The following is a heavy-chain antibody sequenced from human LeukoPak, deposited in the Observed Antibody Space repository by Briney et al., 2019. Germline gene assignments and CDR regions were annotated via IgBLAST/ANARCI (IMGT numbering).Heavy chain of an antibody. Sequence: PGGSLRLSCAASGFTFSDYSMSWIRQAPGKGLEWVSYIDGSGTSIFYADSVKGRFTISRDNAKNSLFLQMNSLRAGDTAVYYCAGSYYYYGMDVWGQGTTVTVSS. CDR1: GFTFSDYS. D-gene: IGHD2-15*01. CDR3: AGSYYYYGMDV. J-gene: IGHJ6*02. V-gene: IGHV3-11*04. CDR2: IDGSGTSI.